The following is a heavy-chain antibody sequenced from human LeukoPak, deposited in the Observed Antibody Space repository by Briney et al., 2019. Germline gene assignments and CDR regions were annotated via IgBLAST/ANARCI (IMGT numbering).Heavy chain of an antibody. CDR3: ARLYCSSTSCYPHFSDY. Sequence: ASVKVSCKASGYTFTGYYMHWVRQAPGQGLEWMGWINPNSGGTNYAQKFQGRVTITRDTSISTAYMELSRLRSDDTAVYYCARLYCSSTSCYPHFSDYWGQGTLVTVS. CDR2: INPNSGGT. D-gene: IGHD2-2*01. CDR1: GYTFTGYY. V-gene: IGHV1-2*02. J-gene: IGHJ4*02.